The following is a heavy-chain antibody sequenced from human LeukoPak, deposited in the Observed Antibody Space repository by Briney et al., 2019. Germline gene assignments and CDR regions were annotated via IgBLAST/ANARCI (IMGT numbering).Heavy chain of an antibody. V-gene: IGHV4-39*01. J-gene: IGHJ5*02. CDR3: ARLLVYLWSGSGIKNHNWFDP. CDR2: IYYSGST. CDR1: GGSISSSSYY. Sequence: SETLSLTCTVSGGSISSSSYYWGWIRQPPGKGLEWIGSIYYSGSTYYNPSLKSRVTISVDTSKNQFSLKLSSVTAADTAVYYCARLLVYLWSGSGIKNHNWFDPWGQGTLVTVSS. D-gene: IGHD3-10*01.